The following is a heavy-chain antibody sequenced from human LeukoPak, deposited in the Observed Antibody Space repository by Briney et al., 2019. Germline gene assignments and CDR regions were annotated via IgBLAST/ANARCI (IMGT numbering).Heavy chain of an antibody. Sequence: SETLSLTCPFSGGSISSGGYYWSWFRQPPGKGLEWIGYIYYSGSTYYNPSLKSRVTISVDTSKNQFSLKLSSVTAADTAVYYCASLDGGYYSSDYWGQGTLVTVSS. CDR1: GGSISSGGYY. CDR3: ASLDGGYYSSDY. V-gene: IGHV4-31*03. D-gene: IGHD3-22*01. CDR2: IYYSGST. J-gene: IGHJ4*02.